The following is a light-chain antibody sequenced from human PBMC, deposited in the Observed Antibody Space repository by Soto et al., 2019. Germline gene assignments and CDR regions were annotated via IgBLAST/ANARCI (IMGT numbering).Light chain of an antibody. V-gene: IGKV3-11*01. Sequence: EIVLTQSPATLSLSPGERATLSCRASQSINSNLAWYQQKPGQAPRLLIYDASNRATGVPARFSGSGSGTDFTLSISSLEPEDFAVYYCQQRRNWPDTFGQGTKLEIK. J-gene: IGKJ2*01. CDR3: QQRRNWPDT. CDR1: QSINSN. CDR2: DAS.